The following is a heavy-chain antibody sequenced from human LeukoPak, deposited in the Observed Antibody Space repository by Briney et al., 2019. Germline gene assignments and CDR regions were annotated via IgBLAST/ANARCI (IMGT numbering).Heavy chain of an antibody. CDR3: ARDSSSHAFDI. J-gene: IGHJ3*02. D-gene: IGHD6-13*01. CDR1: GFTFSSYA. CDR2: ISYDGSNK. V-gene: IGHV3-30*04. Sequence: GGSLRLSCAASGFTFSSYAMHWVRQAPGKGLEWVAVISYDGSNKYYADSVKDRFTISRDNSKNTLYLQMNSLRAEDTAVYYCARDSSSHAFDIWGQGTMVTVSS.